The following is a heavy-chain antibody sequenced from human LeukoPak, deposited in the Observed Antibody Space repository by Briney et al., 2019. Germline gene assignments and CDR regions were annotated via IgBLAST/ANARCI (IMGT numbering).Heavy chain of an antibody. CDR1: GFTFSSYA. CDR2: ISSNGGST. D-gene: IGHD3-16*01. Sequence: GGSLRLSCAASGFTFSSYAMHWVRQAPGKGLEYVSAISSNGGSTYYANSVKGRFTISRDNSKNTLYLQMNSLRAEDTAVYYCAKAPPGGSSRPFDYWGQGTLVTVSS. V-gene: IGHV3-64*01. CDR3: AKAPPGGSSRPFDY. J-gene: IGHJ4*02.